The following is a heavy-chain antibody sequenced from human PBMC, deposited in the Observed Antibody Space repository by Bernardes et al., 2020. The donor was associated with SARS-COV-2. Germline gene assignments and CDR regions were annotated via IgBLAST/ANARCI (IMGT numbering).Heavy chain of an antibody. J-gene: IGHJ2*01. CDR1: GGPIRSHY. CDR3: PTESRSSSSEWYFDL. Sequence: TLSLPCTLSGGPIRSHYWSWIRQPPGKGLEWIVPMYYSGSTTYNPPLKSRVTLSVDTSKSQFSLNLSSVTAADTAVYYCPTESRSSSSEWYFDLWGRGTLVTASS. V-gene: IGHV4-59*11. CDR2: MYYSGST. D-gene: IGHD6-6*01.